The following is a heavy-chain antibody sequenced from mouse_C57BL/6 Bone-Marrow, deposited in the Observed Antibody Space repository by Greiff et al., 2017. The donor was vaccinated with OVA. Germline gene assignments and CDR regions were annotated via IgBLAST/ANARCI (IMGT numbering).Heavy chain of an antibody. Sequence: QVQLQQSGPELVKPGASVKISCKASGYAFSSSWMNWVKQRPGKGLEWIGRIYPGDGDTNYNGKFKGKATLTADKSSSTAYMQLSSLTSEDSAVYFCASYYYSSSYDWYFDIWGTGTTVTVSS. CDR2: IYPGDGDT. CDR3: ASYYYSSSYDWYFDI. D-gene: IGHD1-1*01. V-gene: IGHV1-82*01. CDR1: GYAFSSSW. J-gene: IGHJ1*03.